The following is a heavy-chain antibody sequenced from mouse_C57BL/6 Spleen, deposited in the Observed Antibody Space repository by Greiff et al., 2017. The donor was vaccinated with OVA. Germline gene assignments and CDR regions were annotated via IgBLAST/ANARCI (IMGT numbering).Heavy chain of an antibody. V-gene: IGHV1-82*01. CDR2: IYPGDGDT. CDR3: ATGGAYYDIDY. D-gene: IGHD4-1*01. CDR1: GYAFSSSW. J-gene: IGHJ4*01. Sequence: VQLQQSGPELVKPGASVKISCKASGYAFSSSWMNWVKQRPGKGLEWIGRIYPGDGDTNYNAKFKGKATLTADKSSSTAYMQLSSLTSEDSAVYFCATGGAYYDIDYWGQGTTLTVSS.